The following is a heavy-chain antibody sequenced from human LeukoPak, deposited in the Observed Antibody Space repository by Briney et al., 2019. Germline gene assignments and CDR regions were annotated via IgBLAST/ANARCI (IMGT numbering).Heavy chain of an antibody. CDR2: IRYDGSSK. V-gene: IGHV3-30*02. Sequence: PGGSLRLSCAASGFTFSSYGMHWVRQAPGKGLEWVAFIRYDGSSKYFADSVKGRFTISRDNSKNTLYLQMNSLRTEDTAIYYCAKDQCSSTGCDGSPGYWGQGTLVTVSS. D-gene: IGHD2-2*01. CDR1: GFTFSSYG. CDR3: AKDQCSSTGCDGSPGY. J-gene: IGHJ4*02.